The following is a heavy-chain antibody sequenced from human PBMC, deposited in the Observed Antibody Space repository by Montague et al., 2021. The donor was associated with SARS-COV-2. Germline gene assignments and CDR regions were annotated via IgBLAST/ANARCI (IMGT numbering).Heavy chain of an antibody. V-gene: IGHV4-59*08. CDR2: IDDSGTT. CDR3: ARNAYNHYGLDV. Sequence: SETRSLTCSVSGGSLSTYYWSWIRQPPEKGLEWIGYIDDSGTTRYNPSLRSRATISLDLSKNQFSLDLNSVTAADTAVYYCARNAYNHYGLDVWGQGTTVTVSS. CDR1: GGSLSTYY. J-gene: IGHJ6*02.